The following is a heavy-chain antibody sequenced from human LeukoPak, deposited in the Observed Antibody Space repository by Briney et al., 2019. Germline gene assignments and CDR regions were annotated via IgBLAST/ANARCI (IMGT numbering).Heavy chain of an antibody. CDR2: IYYSGST. Sequence: SQTLSLTCTVSGGPITSGGSYWSWIRQHPGEGLEWIGYIYYSGSTYYNPSLKSRVTISVDTSKKQFSLKLNHVTDADTDVYFCASQANYYDSSGYFIPWGQGILVTVSS. CDR1: GGPITSGGSY. V-gene: IGHV4-31*03. CDR3: ASQANYYDSSGYFIP. J-gene: IGHJ5*02. D-gene: IGHD3-22*01.